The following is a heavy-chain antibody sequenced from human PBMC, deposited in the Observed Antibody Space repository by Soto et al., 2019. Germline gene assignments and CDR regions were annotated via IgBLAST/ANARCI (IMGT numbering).Heavy chain of an antibody. CDR1: GITFSNYW. V-gene: IGHV3-7*03. CDR3: GSWGSSNT. Sequence: GGTLRLSCVASGITFSNYWMNWFRQTPGKGLEWVANIKPDGSAKAYVDSVKGRFTVSRDNAKNYLYMQINILTAEALADYSFGSWGSSNTWDQGTRITVS. D-gene: IGHD3-16*01. CDR2: IKPDGSAK. J-gene: IGHJ5*02.